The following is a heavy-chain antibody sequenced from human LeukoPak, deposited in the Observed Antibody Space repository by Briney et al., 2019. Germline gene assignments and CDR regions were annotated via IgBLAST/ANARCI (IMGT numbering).Heavy chain of an antibody. CDR1: GYTFSSYG. Sequence: ASVKVSCKASGYTFSSYGISWGRQAPGQGLEWMGWIAIYDDYTNYAHKLQGRITMTTDTSTTTAYMELRSLRSDDTAMYYCARGGPDTLAGNLGDYWGQGTLVTVSS. J-gene: IGHJ4*02. V-gene: IGHV1-18*01. CDR3: ARGGPDTLAGNLGDY. D-gene: IGHD3-16*01. CDR2: IAIYDDYT.